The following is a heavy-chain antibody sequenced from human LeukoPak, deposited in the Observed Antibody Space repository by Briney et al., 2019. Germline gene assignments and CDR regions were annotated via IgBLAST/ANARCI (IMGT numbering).Heavy chain of an antibody. CDR3: TKAATYCTAGTCYPNWFDP. V-gene: IGHV3-23*01. J-gene: IGHJ5*02. CDR1: GFTFSTYA. D-gene: IGHD2-15*01. CDR2: IGGGGVDT. Sequence: PGGSLRLSCAASGFTFSTYAMTWVRQAPGNGLEWVSTIGGGGVDTYYPDSVKGRFTISRDNSKNTLYLQMNSLTAEDTAIYYCTKAATYCTAGTCYPNWFDPWGQGTLVTVSS.